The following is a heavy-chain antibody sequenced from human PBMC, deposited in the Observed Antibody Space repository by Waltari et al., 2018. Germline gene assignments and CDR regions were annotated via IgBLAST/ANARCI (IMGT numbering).Heavy chain of an antibody. CDR2: IFTSGST. CDR3: ARDEARYYDIMTGGGYYGLDV. CDR1: GGSISSGSVS. D-gene: IGHD3-9*01. Sequence: QVQLQESGPGLVRPSQTLSLTCTVSGGSISSGSVSWTWIRQPAGKGLEWVGHIFTSGSTKYTPARKSRVSVSLDTSENQFSLRLSSVTAADTAVYYCARDEARYYDIMTGGGYYGLDVWGQGTTVTVSS. V-gene: IGHV4-61*02. J-gene: IGHJ6*02.